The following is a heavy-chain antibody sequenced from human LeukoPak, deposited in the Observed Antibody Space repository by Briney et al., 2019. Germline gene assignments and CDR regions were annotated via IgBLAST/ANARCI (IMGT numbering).Heavy chain of an antibody. CDR2: IWYDGSNK. CDR3: AREGYYDSSGASDAFDI. CDR1: GFTFSSYG. Sequence: GRSLRLSCAASGFTFSSYGMHWVRQAPGKGLEWVAVIWYDGSNKYYADSVKGRFTISRDNSKNTLYLQMNSLRAEDTAVYYCAREGYYDSSGASDAFDIWGQGTMVTVSS. J-gene: IGHJ3*02. D-gene: IGHD3-22*01. V-gene: IGHV3-33*01.